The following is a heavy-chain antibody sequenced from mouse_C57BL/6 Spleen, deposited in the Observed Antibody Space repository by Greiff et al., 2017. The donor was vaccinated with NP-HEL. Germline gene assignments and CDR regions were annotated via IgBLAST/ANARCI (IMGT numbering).Heavy chain of an antibody. CDR2: IWSGGST. D-gene: IGHD2-1*01. CDR3: ARGGGNYLHWYFDV. Sequence: VKLMESGPGLVQPSQSLSITCTVSGFSLTSYGVHWVRQSPGKGLEWLGVIWSGGSTDYNAAFISRLSISKDNSKSQVFFKMNSLQADDTAIYYCARGGGNYLHWYFDVWGTGTTVTVSS. V-gene: IGHV2-2*01. CDR1: GFSLTSYG. J-gene: IGHJ1*03.